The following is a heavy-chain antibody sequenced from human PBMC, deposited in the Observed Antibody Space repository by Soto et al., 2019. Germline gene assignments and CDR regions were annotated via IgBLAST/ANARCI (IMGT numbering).Heavy chain of an antibody. CDR1: GFTFSDYY. V-gene: IGHV3-11*01. D-gene: IGHD6-13*01. Sequence: QVQLVESGGGLVKPGGSLRLSCAASGFTFSDYYMSWLRQAPGKGLEWVSYISSSGSTIYYADSGQGRFTISRDNAKNSLYLQRNSLRAEDTAVYYCARDLEAAAAPPFDYWGQGTLVTVSS. J-gene: IGHJ4*02. CDR2: ISSSGSTI. CDR3: ARDLEAAAAPPFDY.